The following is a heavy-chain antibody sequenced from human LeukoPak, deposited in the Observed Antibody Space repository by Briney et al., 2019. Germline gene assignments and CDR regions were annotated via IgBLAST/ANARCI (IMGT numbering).Heavy chain of an antibody. J-gene: IGHJ3*02. CDR3: AGRITGTTWYAFDI. V-gene: IGHV1-2*02. Sequence: VASVKVSCKASGYTFTGYYMHWVRQAPGQGLEWMGWINPNSGGTNYAQKFQGRVTITTDKSTSTAYMELSSLRSEDTAVYYCAGRITGTTWYAFDIWGQGTMVTVSS. D-gene: IGHD1-20*01. CDR2: INPNSGGT. CDR1: GYTFTGYY.